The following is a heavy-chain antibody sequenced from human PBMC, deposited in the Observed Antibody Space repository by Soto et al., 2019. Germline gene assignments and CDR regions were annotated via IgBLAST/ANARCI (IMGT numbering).Heavy chain of an antibody. D-gene: IGHD6-19*01. CDR2: TYSSGNT. CDR3: AIGSGWQDMDY. Sequence: SETLSLTCTVSGGFISSYYWNWIRQPAGKGLEWIGRTYSSGNTDYSPSLKSRVNMSADTSKNQFSLKLNSVTAADTAVYYCAIGSGWQDMDYWGQGTPVTV. CDR1: GGFISSYY. V-gene: IGHV4-4*07. J-gene: IGHJ4*02.